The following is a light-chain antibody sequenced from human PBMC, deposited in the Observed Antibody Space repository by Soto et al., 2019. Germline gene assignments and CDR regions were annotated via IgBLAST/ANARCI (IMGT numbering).Light chain of an antibody. CDR3: QQYEGYSPT. J-gene: IGKJ1*01. CDR1: QSFSGW. CDR2: DAS. V-gene: IGKV1-5*01. Sequence: DIQMTQSPSTLSASVGDRVTITCRASQSFSGWLAWYQQKPGKAPKLLIYDASSLESGVPSRFSGTGSGTEFSLTISSLQPDDFATYYCQQYEGYSPTFGQGTKVDIK.